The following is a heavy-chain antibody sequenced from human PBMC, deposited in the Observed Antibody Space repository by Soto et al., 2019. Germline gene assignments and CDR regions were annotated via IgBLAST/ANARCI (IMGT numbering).Heavy chain of an antibody. CDR1: RGTFSSYA. CDR2: IIPIFGTA. CDR3: ASLYSSSWYYFDY. V-gene: IGHV1-69*06. J-gene: IGHJ4*02. Sequence: SVKVSCKASRGTFSSYAISWVRQAPGQGLEWMGGIIPIFGTANYAQKFQGRVTITADKSTSTAYMELSSLRSEDTAVYYCASLYSSSWYYFDYWGQGTLVTVSS. D-gene: IGHD6-13*01.